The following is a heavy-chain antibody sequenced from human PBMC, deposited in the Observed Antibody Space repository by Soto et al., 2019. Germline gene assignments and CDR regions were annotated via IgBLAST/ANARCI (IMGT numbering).Heavy chain of an antibody. D-gene: IGHD3-10*01. J-gene: IGHJ5*02. CDR3: ARDPIIAMVRGVINWFDP. CDR1: GFTFSSYS. CDR2: TSRSSSYI. V-gene: IGHV3-21*01. Sequence: GGSLRLSCAASGFTFSSYSMNWVRQAPGKGLEWVSSTSRSSSYIYYADSVKGRFTISRDNAKNSLYLQMNSLRAEDTAVYYCARDPIIAMVRGVINWFDPWGQGTLVTVSS.